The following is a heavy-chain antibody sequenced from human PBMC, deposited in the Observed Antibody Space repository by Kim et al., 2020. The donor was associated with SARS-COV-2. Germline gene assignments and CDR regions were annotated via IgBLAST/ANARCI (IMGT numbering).Heavy chain of an antibody. Sequence: GGSLRLSCAASGFTFTTYSMYWVRQAPGKGLEWVSAISGDSYYIYYTDSVKGRFTISRDNAKNSLYLQMNSLQAEDTALYFCASCSAGRCIQSSPPDLWGQGTLVTVSS. J-gene: IGHJ4*02. D-gene: IGHD2-15*01. V-gene: IGHV3-21*01. CDR2: ISGDSYYI. CDR3: ASCSAGRCIQSSPPDL. CDR1: GFTFTTYS.